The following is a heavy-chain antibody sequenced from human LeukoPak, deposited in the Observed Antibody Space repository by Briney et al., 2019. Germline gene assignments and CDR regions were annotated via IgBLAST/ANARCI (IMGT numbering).Heavy chain of an antibody. D-gene: IGHD3-3*01. J-gene: IGHJ5*02. V-gene: IGHV3-53*01. CDR2: IYSGGST. Sequence: GGSLRLSRAASGFTVSSNYMSWVRQAPGKGLEWVSVIYSGGSTYYADSVKGRFTISRDNSKNTLYLQMNSLRAEDTAVYYCARETGHDFWSGYYHNWFDPWGQGTLVTVSS. CDR1: GFTVSSNY. CDR3: ARETGHDFWSGYYHNWFDP.